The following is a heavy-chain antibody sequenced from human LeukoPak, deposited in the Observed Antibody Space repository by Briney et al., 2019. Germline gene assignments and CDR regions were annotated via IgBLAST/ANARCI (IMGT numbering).Heavy chain of an antibody. J-gene: IGHJ4*02. Sequence: SETLSLTCTVSGGSISSGSYYWSWIRQPAGKGLEWIGRIYTSGSTNYNPSLRSRVTISVDTSKNQFSLKLSSVTAADTAVYYCARDPYYDILTGLFEDWGQGTLVTVSS. D-gene: IGHD3-9*01. CDR2: IYTSGST. CDR1: GGSISSGSYY. CDR3: ARDPYYDILTGLFED. V-gene: IGHV4-61*02.